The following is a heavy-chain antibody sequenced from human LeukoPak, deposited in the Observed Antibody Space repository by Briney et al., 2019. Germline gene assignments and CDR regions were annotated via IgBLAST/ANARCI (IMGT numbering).Heavy chain of an antibody. CDR2: INPSGGST. J-gene: IGHJ4*02. D-gene: IGHD4-17*01. CDR3: ARGGRVMKHGDYVYPGDY. CDR1: GYTFTSYY. Sequence: GASVKVSCTASGYTFTSYYMHWVRQAPGQGLEWMGIINPSGGSTSYAQQFQGRVTMTRDTSTSTVYMELSSLRSEDTAVYYCARGGRVMKHGDYVYPGDYWGQGTLVTVS. V-gene: IGHV1-46*01.